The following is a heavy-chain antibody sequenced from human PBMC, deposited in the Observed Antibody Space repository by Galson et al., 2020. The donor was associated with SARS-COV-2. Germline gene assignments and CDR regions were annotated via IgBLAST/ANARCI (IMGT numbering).Heavy chain of an antibody. V-gene: IGHV3-23*01. CDR2: ISGSGGTT. CDR1: GFTFSGYA. CDR3: AKRDYYDSSGYAPLFDS. J-gene: IGHJ5*01. Sequence: GESLKISCAASGFTFSGYAMSWVRQAPGKGLEWVSGISGSGGTTYYADSVKGRFTISRDNSKNTLYLQMSSLRAKDTAVYYCAKRDYYDSSGYAPLFDSWGQGTLVTVSS. D-gene: IGHD3-22*01.